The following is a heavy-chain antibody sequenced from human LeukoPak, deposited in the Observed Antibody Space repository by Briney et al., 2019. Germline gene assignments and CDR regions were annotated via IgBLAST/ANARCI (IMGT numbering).Heavy chain of an antibody. Sequence: ASVKVSCKPSGYSFTSFHITWVRQAPGQGLEWMGWVSAYTGDTIYSQRFQGRVSMTTDTSTTTAYMELTSLKSDDTAVYYCARGDSSSWPLDFWGQGTLVAASS. CDR1: GYSFTSFH. CDR3: ARGDSSSWPLDF. J-gene: IGHJ4*02. CDR2: VSAYTGDT. D-gene: IGHD3-22*01. V-gene: IGHV1-18*01.